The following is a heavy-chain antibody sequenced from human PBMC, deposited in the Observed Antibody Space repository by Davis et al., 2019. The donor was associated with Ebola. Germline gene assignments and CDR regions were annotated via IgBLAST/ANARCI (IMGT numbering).Heavy chain of an antibody. CDR1: GYPFTSSA. CDR2: ISPHHGNT. D-gene: IGHD1-14*01. J-gene: IGHJ6*02. CDR3: ARLPETSWVDGMDV. V-gene: IGHV1-18*04. Sequence: ASVKVSCKASGYPFTSSAVTWVRQAPGQGLQWLGWISPHHGNTNYAQKLQGRVTMTTDTSTSTAYMELRSLRSDDTAVYYCARLPETSWVDGMDVWGQGTTVTVSS.